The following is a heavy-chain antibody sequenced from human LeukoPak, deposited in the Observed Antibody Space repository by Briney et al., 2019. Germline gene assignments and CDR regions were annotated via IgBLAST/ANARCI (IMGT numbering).Heavy chain of an antibody. Sequence: ASVKVSCKASGYTFTSYDINWVRQATGQGLEWMGWMNPNSGGTNYAQKFQGRVTMTRDTSISTAYMELSRLRSDDTAVYYCARPGSTSSGYFDLWGRGTLVTVSS. CDR2: MNPNSGGT. D-gene: IGHD2-2*01. CDR3: ARPGSTSSGYFDL. V-gene: IGHV1-2*02. J-gene: IGHJ2*01. CDR1: GYTFTSYD.